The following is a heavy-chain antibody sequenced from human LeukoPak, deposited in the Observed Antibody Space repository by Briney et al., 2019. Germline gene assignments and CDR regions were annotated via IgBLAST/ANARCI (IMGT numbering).Heavy chain of an antibody. CDR2: FSDNGDGI. CDR3: AKRLRDGYNSPIDY. CDR1: GFTIKTYP. V-gene: IGHV3-23*01. D-gene: IGHD5-24*01. Sequence: GGSLRLSCLASGFTIKTYPMNWVRQAPGKGLEWVSGFSDNGDGIHYADSVKDRFTISRDIPRNTLYLQMNSLRDDDTAVYYCAKRLRDGYNSPIDYWGQGILVTVSS. J-gene: IGHJ4*02.